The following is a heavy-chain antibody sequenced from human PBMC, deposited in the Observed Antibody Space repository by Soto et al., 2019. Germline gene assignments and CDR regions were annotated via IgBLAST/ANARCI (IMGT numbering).Heavy chain of an antibody. CDR1: GFTFSSYA. Sequence: GGSLRLSCAASGFTFSSYAMSWVRQAPGKGLEWVSAISGSGGSTYYADSVKGRFTISRDNSKNTLYLQMNSLRAEDTAVYYCAKDLYGYSYGFIDYWGQGTLVTVSS. J-gene: IGHJ4*02. CDR2: ISGSGGST. D-gene: IGHD5-18*01. CDR3: AKDLYGYSYGFIDY. V-gene: IGHV3-23*01.